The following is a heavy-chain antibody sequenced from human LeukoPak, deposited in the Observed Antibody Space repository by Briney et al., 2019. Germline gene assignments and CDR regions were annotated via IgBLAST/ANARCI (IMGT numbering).Heavy chain of an antibody. J-gene: IGHJ4*02. CDR2: ISSSSSSYI. V-gene: IGHV3-21*01. Sequence: GGSLRLSCAASGFTFSSYSMNWVRQAPGKGLEWVSSISSSSSSYIYYADSVKGRFTISRDNAKNSLYLQMNSLRAEDTAVYYCAREPWGSSDYFDYWGQGTLVTVSS. CDR3: AREPWGSSDYFDY. CDR1: GFTFSSYS. D-gene: IGHD3-16*01.